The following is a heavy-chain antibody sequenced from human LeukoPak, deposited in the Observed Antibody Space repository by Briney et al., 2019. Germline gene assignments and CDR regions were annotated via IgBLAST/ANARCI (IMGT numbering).Heavy chain of an antibody. CDR2: IYPGDSDT. J-gene: IGHJ4*02. V-gene: IGHV5-51*01. CDR3: ARTEQAYCGGDCYLGY. D-gene: IGHD2-21*01. Sequence: GESLKISCKGSRYSFTSYWIGWVRQMPGKGLEWMGIIYPGDSDTRYSPSFQGQVTISADKSISTAYLQWSSLKASDTAMYYCARTEQAYCGGDCYLGYWGQGTLVTVSS. CDR1: RYSFTSYW.